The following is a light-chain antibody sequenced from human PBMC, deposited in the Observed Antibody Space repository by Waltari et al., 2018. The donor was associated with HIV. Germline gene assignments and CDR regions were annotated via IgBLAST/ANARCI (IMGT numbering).Light chain of an antibody. CDR3: LQDYNYPPT. V-gene: IGKV1-6*01. CDR2: AAS. Sequence: IQMTQFPSSLSASVGDTITMTCRASQTIATKLNWYQQRPGKAPKLLIYAASSLQSGVPSRFSGSGSGTDFTLTISSLQPEDFATYYCLQDYNYPPTFGQGTKLEIK. J-gene: IGKJ2*01. CDR1: QTIATK.